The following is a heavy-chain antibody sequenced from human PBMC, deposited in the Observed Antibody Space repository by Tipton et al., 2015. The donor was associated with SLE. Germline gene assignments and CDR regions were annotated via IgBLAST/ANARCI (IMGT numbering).Heavy chain of an antibody. V-gene: IGHV1-69*01. CDR2: IIPFFGAA. D-gene: IGHD6-13*01. J-gene: IGHJ3*02. CDR1: GGTFSSYT. CDR3: AREKQLGDDAFDI. Sequence: QVQLVQSGPEVKKPGSSVRVSCKASGGTFSSYTINWVRQAPGQGLEWMGGIIPFFGAASYAQNFQGKVTITADESTNTAYMELSSLRSEDTAVYYCAREKQLGDDAFDIWGQGTMVTVSS.